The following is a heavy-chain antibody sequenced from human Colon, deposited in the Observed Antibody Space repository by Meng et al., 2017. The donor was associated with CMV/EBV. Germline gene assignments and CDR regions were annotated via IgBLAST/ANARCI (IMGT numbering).Heavy chain of an antibody. Sequence: GESLKISCAASGFTFSSYWMSWVRQAPGKGLEWVANIKQDGSEKYYVDSVKGRFTISRDNAKNSLYLQMNSLRAEDTAVYYSAREGITIFGVVITAGYYYGMDVWGQGTTVTVSS. CDR3: AREGITIFGVVITAGYYYGMDV. CDR2: IKQDGSEK. D-gene: IGHD3-3*01. V-gene: IGHV3-7*01. CDR1: GFTFSSYW. J-gene: IGHJ6*02.